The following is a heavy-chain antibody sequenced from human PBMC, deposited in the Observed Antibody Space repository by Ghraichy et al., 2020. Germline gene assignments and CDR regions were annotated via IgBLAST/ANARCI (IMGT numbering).Heavy chain of an antibody. Sequence: GSLRLSCAASGFPFSSYWMSWVRQAPGTGLEFVANIKEDGSVRNYVDSVKGRFTISRDNAKNSFYLQMNSLRVDDTAVYYCARDPGSSAFDIWGQGTMVTVSS. CDR1: GFPFSSYW. J-gene: IGHJ3*02. D-gene: IGHD6-6*01. CDR2: IKEDGSVR. CDR3: ARDPGSSAFDI. V-gene: IGHV3-7*03.